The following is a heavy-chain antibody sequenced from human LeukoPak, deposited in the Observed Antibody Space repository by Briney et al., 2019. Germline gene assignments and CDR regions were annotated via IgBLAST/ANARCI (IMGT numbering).Heavy chain of an antibody. J-gene: IGHJ4*02. V-gene: IGHV5-51*01. CDR3: ARMIGLGEVSPYFDY. CDR2: IYPRDSDI. D-gene: IGHD3-16*02. CDR1: GYSFTTYW. Sequence: GESLKISCKASGYSFTTYWIGWVRQAPGKGLEWMGIIYPRDSDIRYSPPFQGQVTISADKSISTAYLQWNSLKASDTAMYYCARMIGLGEVSPYFDYWGQGSLVTVSS.